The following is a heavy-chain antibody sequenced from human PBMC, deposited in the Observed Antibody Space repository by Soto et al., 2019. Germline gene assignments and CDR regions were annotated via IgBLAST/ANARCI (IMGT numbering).Heavy chain of an antibody. CDR1: GFTFSSYG. Sequence: QVQLVESGGGVVQPGRSLRLSCAASGFTFSSYGMHWVRQAPGKGLEWVAVIWYDGSNKYYADSVKGRFTISRDNSKNTLYLQMNSLRAEDTAVYYCARVGYSGYDSTYYYGMDVWGHGTTVTVSS. V-gene: IGHV3-33*01. D-gene: IGHD5-12*01. J-gene: IGHJ6*02. CDR3: ARVGYSGYDSTYYYGMDV. CDR2: IWYDGSNK.